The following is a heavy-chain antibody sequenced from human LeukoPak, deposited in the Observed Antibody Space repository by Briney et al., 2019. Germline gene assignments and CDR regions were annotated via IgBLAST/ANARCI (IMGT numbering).Heavy chain of an antibody. J-gene: IGHJ6*02. CDR1: GFTFSDYY. Sequence: PGGSLRLSCAASGFTFSDYYMSWIRQGPGNGLEWVSYISSSGSTIYYADSVKGRFTLSRDNAKNSLYLQMNSLRAEDTAVYYCARGGNHYYYGIDVWGQGTTVTVSS. CDR2: ISSSGSTI. D-gene: IGHD1-14*01. V-gene: IGHV3-11*01. CDR3: ARGGNHYYYGIDV.